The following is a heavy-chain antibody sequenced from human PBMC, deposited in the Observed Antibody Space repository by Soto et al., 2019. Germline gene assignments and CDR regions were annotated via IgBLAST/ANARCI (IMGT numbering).Heavy chain of an antibody. CDR3: VRNLRDRGVVRDGPLDS. CDR2: IFPGDSDT. CDR1: GYTFANSW. Sequence: PGESLKISCQGSGYTFANSWLAWVRQMPGKGLEWLGNIFPGDSDTKYSPSFQGRVTLSADTSISTAYLHWSSLKASDTAIYFCVRNLRDRGVVRDGPLDSWGQVNLVTVSS. D-gene: IGHD3-10*01. J-gene: IGHJ4*02. V-gene: IGHV5-51*01.